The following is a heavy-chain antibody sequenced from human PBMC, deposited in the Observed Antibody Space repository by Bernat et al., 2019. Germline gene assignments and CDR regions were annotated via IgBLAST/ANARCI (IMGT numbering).Heavy chain of an antibody. D-gene: IGHD3-16*01. CDR1: GFSLSSYL. CDR2: ITSDGTNK. V-gene: IGHV3-74*01. J-gene: IGHJ3*02. CDR3: SRTAFVFDDVFGI. Sequence: EVKVVESGGGLVQPGGSLRLSCEASGFSLSSYLMHWVRQAPGERLVWVSRITSDGTNKIYADSVKGRFTISRDNAKNTLYLQMNSLRAEDTAVYYCSRTAFVFDDVFGIWGQGTKVTVSS.